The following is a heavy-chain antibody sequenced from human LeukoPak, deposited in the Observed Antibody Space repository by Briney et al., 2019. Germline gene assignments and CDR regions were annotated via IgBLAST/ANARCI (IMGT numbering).Heavy chain of an antibody. J-gene: IGHJ6*02. CDR3: AGGDYEYNYYYYYGMGV. CDR2: MNPNSGNT. V-gene: IGHV1-8*01. Sequence: ASVKVSCKASGYTFTSYDINWVRQATGQGLEWMGWMNPNSGNTGYAQKFQGRVTMTRNTSISTAYMELSSLRSEDTAVYYCAGGDYEYNYYYYYGMGVWGQGTTVTVSS. CDR1: GYTFTSYD. D-gene: IGHD4-17*01.